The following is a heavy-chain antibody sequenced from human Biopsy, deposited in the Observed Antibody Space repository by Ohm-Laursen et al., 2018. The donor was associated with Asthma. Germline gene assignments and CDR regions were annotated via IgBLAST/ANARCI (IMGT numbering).Heavy chain of an antibody. Sequence: TLSLTCSVSVGPISSGAYFWSRARQPPGKGLEWNGYINYSGNTYYNPSLKSRVTIAVEPSKNQFSLTLTSVTAADTALYYCARDLAGHCTSDRCYGFDSWGRGAQVTVSS. CDR2: INYSGNT. V-gene: IGHV4-31*03. CDR3: ARDLAGHCTSDRCYGFDS. J-gene: IGHJ5*01. CDR1: VGPISSGAYF. D-gene: IGHD2-2*01.